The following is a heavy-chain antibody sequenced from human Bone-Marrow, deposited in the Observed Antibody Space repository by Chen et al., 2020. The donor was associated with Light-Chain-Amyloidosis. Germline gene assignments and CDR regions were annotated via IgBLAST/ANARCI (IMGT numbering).Heavy chain of an antibody. D-gene: IGHD1-26*01. CDR1: GGSFSGYY. J-gene: IGHJ4*02. CDR2: INHSGST. CDR3: ARGRGGGWGSYYD. V-gene: IGHV4-34*01. Sequence: QMQLRESGPGLLKPSETLSLTCAVYGGSFSGYYWSWIRQPPGKGLEWIGEINHSGSTNYNPSLKSRLTISVDTSKKQLSLKLSSVTAADTAVYYCARGRGGGWGSYYDWGQGTLVTVSS.